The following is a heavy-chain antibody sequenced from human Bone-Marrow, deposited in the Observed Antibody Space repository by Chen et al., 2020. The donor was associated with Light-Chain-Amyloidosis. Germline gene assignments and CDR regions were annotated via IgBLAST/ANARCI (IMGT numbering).Heavy chain of an antibody. D-gene: IGHD6-13*01. CDR3: VRGPIAAAFVGYFDY. CDR2: ISSSGSTI. J-gene: IGHJ4*02. V-gene: IGHV3-48*03. CDR1: GFTFSSYE. Sequence: EVQLVESGGGLVQPGGSLRLSCAASGFTFSSYEMNWVRQAPGKGLEWVSYISSSGSTIYYADSVKGRFTISRDNAKNSLYLQMNSLRAEDTAVYYCVRGPIAAAFVGYFDYWGQGTLVTVSS.